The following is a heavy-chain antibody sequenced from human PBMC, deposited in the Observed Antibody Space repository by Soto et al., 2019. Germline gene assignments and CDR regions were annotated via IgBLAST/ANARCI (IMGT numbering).Heavy chain of an antibody. CDR3: AKVPEKTGTGWCDP. CDR1: GFTFSSHA. Sequence: EVQLLESGGGLVQPGGSLRLSCAASGFTFSSHAMSWVRQAPGTGLEWVSAISGGGGSTYSADSVKGRFTISRDNSKNTVYLQMSSLRAEDTAIYYCAKVPEKTGTGWCDPWGQGTLVTVSS. J-gene: IGHJ5*02. D-gene: IGHD1-1*01. CDR2: ISGGGGST. V-gene: IGHV3-23*01.